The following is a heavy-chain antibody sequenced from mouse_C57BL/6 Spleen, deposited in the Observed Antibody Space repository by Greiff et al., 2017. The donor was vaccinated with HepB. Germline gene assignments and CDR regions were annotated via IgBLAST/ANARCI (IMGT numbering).Heavy chain of an antibody. D-gene: IGHD2-1*01. CDR3: ARQDGNYRYWYFDV. J-gene: IGHJ1*03. Sequence: EVKLVESGGGLVKPGGSLKLSCAASGFTFSDYGMHWVRQAPEKGLEWVAYISSGSSTIYYADTVKGRFTISRDNAKNTLFLQMTSLRSEDTAMYYCARQDGNYRYWYFDVWGTGTTVTVSS. CDR2: ISSGSSTI. V-gene: IGHV5-17*01. CDR1: GFTFSDYG.